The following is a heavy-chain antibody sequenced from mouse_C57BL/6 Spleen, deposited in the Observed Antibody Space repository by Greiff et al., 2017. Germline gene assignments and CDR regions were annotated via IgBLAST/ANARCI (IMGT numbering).Heavy chain of an antibody. J-gene: IGHJ4*01. CDR2: IRSKSSNYAT. Sequence: EVKVEESGGGLVQPKGSLKLSCAASGFTFNNYAMHWVRQAPGKGLEWVARIRSKSSNYATSYAVSVQDSITTSRDYSQTMLYLQMNNLETEDTAMYDSMRDWCNYVVYAMDSWGKGTSVTVSS. CDR1: GFTFNNYA. CDR3: MRDWCNYVVYAMDS. D-gene: IGHD2-1*01. V-gene: IGHV10-3*01.